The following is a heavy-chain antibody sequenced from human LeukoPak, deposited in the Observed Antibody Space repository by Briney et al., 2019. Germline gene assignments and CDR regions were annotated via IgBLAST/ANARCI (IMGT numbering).Heavy chain of an antibody. Sequence: GESLKISCKGSGYSYTNYWISWVRQVPGKGLELMGRIDPSDSYINHSPSFQGHVSISADKSVSTAYLQWSSLKASDSAMYYCARQPRGTVVFDYWGQGTLVTVSS. CDR2: IDPSDSYI. CDR3: ARQPRGTVVFDY. V-gene: IGHV5-10-1*01. D-gene: IGHD4-23*01. J-gene: IGHJ4*02. CDR1: GYSYTNYW.